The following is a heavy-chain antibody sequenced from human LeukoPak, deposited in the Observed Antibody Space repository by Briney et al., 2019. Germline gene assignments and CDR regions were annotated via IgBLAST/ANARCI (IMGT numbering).Heavy chain of an antibody. V-gene: IGHV4-34*01. CDR3: ARGPRRRIVVVTAIPYFDY. Sequence: SETLSLTWAVYGGSFSGSYWSWIRQRPGKGLEWIGEINHSGSTNYNPSLKSRVTISVDTSKNQFSLKPSDVTAADTAVYYCARGPRRRIVVVTAIPYFDYWGQGTLVTVSS. D-gene: IGHD2-21*02. CDR2: INHSGST. J-gene: IGHJ4*02. CDR1: GGSFSGSY.